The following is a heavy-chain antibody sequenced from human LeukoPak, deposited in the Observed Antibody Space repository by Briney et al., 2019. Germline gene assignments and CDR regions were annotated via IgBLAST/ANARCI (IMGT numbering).Heavy chain of an antibody. CDR1: GGSISSGSYY. J-gene: IGHJ4*02. V-gene: IGHV4-61*02. CDR3: ARSITMVRGVIRPPTD. CDR2: IYTSGST. D-gene: IGHD3-10*01. Sequence: SETLSLTCTVSGGSISSGSYYWSWIRQPAGKGLEWIGRIYTSGSTNYNPSLKSRVTISVDTSKNQFSLKLSSVTAADTAVYCCARSITMVRGVIRPPTDWGQGTLVTVSS.